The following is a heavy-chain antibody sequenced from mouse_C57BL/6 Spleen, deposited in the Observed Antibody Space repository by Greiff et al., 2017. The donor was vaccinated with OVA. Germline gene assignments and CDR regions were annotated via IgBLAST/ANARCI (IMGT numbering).Heavy chain of an antibody. CDR2: IYPSDSET. CDR1: GYTFTSYW. V-gene: IGHV1-61*01. Sequence: QVQLQQPGAELVRPGSSVKLSCKASGYTFTSYWMDWVKQRPGQGLEWIGNIYPSDSETHYNQKFKDKATLTVDKSSSTAYMQLSSLTSEDSAVYYCARGGYYDYDAAWFAYWGQGTLVTVSA. J-gene: IGHJ3*01. D-gene: IGHD2-4*01. CDR3: ARGGYYDYDAAWFAY.